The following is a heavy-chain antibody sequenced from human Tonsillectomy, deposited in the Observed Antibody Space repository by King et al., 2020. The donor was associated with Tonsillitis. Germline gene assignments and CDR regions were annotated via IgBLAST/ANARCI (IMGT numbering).Heavy chain of an antibody. CDR3: AREISGSHFDY. CDR2: IYYSGST. Sequence: VQLQESGPGLVKPSEILSLTCTVSGGSISSYYWSWIRQPPGKGLEWIGYIYYSGSTNYNPSLKSRVTISVDTSKNQFSLKLSSVTAADTAVYYCAREISGSHFDYWGQGTLVTVSS. D-gene: IGHD3-22*01. J-gene: IGHJ4*02. V-gene: IGHV4-59*01. CDR1: GGSISSYY.